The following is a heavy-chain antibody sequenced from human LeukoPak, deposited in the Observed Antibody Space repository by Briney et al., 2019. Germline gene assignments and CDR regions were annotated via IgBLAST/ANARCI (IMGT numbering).Heavy chain of an antibody. Sequence: GGSLRLSCRASGFSFNSYAMHWVRQAPGKGLEWLAFILHDGSKAYHADSINGRFTISRDNSNNTLFLQMSSLTTEDTGVYYCAKDRYGSGNNWLDPWGQGTLVTVSS. V-gene: IGHV3-30*18. CDR3: AKDRYGSGNNWLDP. CDR2: ILHDGSKA. CDR1: GFSFNSYA. J-gene: IGHJ5*02. D-gene: IGHD3-10*01.